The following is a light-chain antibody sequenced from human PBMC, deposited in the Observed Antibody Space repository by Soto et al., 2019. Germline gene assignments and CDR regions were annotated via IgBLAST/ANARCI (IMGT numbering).Light chain of an antibody. Sequence: QSALTQPRSVSGSPGQSVTISCTGTSSDVGAYNYVSWYQQHPAKAPNLMIYDVSKRPSGVPDRFSGSKSGNTASLTISGLQAEDEGDYYCCSYTNSAYVFGTGTKLTGL. V-gene: IGLV2-11*01. CDR1: SSDVGAYNY. J-gene: IGLJ1*01. CDR3: CSYTNSAYV. CDR2: DVS.